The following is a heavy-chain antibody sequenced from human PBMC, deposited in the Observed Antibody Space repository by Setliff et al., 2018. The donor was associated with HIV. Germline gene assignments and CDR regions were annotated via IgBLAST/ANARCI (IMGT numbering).Heavy chain of an antibody. CDR3: AGITVVTPYYFDY. CDR2: IYTSGST. J-gene: IGHJ4*01. D-gene: IGHD2-21*02. CDR1: GGSFSSGIYY. V-gene: IGHV4-61*02. Sequence: SSETLSLTCTVSGGSFSSGIYYWSWIRQPTGKGLEWIGRIYTSGSTNYNPSLKSRVTISIDTSKNQFSLKLNSVTAADTAVYYCAGITVVTPYYFDYWG.